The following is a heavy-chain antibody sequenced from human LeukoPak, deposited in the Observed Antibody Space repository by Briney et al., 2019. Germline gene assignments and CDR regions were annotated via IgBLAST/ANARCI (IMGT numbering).Heavy chain of an antibody. Sequence: KSSETLSLTCAVYGGSFSGYYWSWIRQPPGKGLEWIGEINHSGSTNYNPSLKSRVTVSVDTSKNQFSLKLSSVTAADTAVYYCARRGVYYDSSGYYPHWGQGTLVTVSS. CDR3: ARRGVYYDSSGYYPH. V-gene: IGHV4-34*01. D-gene: IGHD3-22*01. J-gene: IGHJ1*01. CDR1: GGSFSGYY. CDR2: INHSGST.